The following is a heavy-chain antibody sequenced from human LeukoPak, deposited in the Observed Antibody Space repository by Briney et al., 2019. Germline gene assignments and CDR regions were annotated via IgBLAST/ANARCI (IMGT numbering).Heavy chain of an antibody. Sequence: GGSLRLSCAASGFTFSSYAMSWVRQAPGKGLEWVSTISGSGGSTYYADSVKGRFTISRDNSKNTLYLQMNSPSAEDTAVYCCAKDGSDYNNYDYWGQGTLVTVSS. V-gene: IGHV3-23*01. CDR2: ISGSGGST. J-gene: IGHJ4*02. D-gene: IGHD4-11*01. CDR1: GFTFSSYA. CDR3: AKDGSDYNNYDY.